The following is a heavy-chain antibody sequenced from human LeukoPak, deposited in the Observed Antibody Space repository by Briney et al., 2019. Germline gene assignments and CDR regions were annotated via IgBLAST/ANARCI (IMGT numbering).Heavy chain of an antibody. D-gene: IGHD3-22*01. V-gene: IGHV3-74*01. J-gene: IGHJ4*02. CDR1: GFTFSTYW. CDR3: ARDTPWYYYDSSGLNS. Sequence: GGSLRLSCAVSGFTFSTYWMHWVRQVPGKGLVWVSRINSDGSSTSYADSVKGRFTISRDNAKNTLYLQMNSLRAEDTAVYYCARDTPWYYYDSSGLNSWGQGTLVTVSS. CDR2: INSDGSST.